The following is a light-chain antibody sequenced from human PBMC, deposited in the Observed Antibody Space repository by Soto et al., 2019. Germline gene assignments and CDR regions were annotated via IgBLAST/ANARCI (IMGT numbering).Light chain of an antibody. CDR2: GAS. CDR3: KQYNNWPPIT. V-gene: IGKV3-15*01. Sequence: EVVLTQSPGTLSLSPGERATLSCRASQSIGSSYLAWYQQKPGQAPRLLIYGASSRATGIPARFSGSGSGTEFTLTISSLQSEDFAVYYCKQYNNWPPITFGQGTRLEIK. J-gene: IGKJ5*01. CDR1: QSIGSSY.